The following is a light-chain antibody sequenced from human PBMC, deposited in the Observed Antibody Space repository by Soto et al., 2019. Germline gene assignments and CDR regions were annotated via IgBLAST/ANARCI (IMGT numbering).Light chain of an antibody. J-gene: IGKJ3*01. Sequence: DIVMTQTPLSSPVTLGQPASISCSSSQSLVHSNGHTYLSWLHQRPGQPPRLLIYEVSNRFSGVPDRFSGSGAGTDFKLTISRVEAEDVGVYYCMQATQSPTFGPGTKVDIK. V-gene: IGKV2-24*01. CDR1: QSLVHSNGHTY. CDR3: MQATQSPT. CDR2: EVS.